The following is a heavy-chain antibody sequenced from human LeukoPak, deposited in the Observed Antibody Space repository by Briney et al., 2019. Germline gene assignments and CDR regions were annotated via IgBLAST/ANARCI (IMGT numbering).Heavy chain of an antibody. CDR2: ITGSGSTT. CDR3: AKDRIGRSVLNGFDI. CDR1: GFAFSNYG. J-gene: IGHJ3*02. Sequence: GGSLRLSCAASGFAFSNYGMNWVRQAPGKGLEWVSGITGSGSTTYYADSVKGRFSISRDNSKNTLYLQMSSLRAEDTAIYYCAKDRIGRSVLNGFDIWGQGTVVTVPS. D-gene: IGHD3-3*02. V-gene: IGHV3-23*01.